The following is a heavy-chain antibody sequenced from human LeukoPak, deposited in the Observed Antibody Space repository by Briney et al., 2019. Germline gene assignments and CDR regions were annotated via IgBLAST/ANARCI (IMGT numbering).Heavy chain of an antibody. J-gene: IGHJ4*02. CDR2: INPNSGGT. D-gene: IGHD3-10*01. V-gene: IGHV1-2*02. CDR1: GYTFTDYY. Sequence: SVKVSCKASGYTFTDYYMHWVRQAPGQGLEWMGWINPNSGGTNYAQKFQGRVTMTRDTSISTAYMELSRLRSDDTAVYYCATGRYYYGSGSYYNTVDYWGQGTLVTVSS. CDR3: ATGRYYYGSGSYYNTVDY.